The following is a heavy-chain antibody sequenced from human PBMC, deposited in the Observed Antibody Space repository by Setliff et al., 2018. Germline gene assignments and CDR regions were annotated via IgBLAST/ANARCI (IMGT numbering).Heavy chain of an antibody. CDR2: IDWDDAK. CDR3: ARINMVRGVPPHLDY. J-gene: IGHJ4*02. CDR1: GFSLTASGMC. Sequence: SGPTLVNPTQTLTLTCAFSGFSLTASGMCVTWIRQPPGKTLEWLARIDWDDAKYYRTSLKTRLTISKDTSKNQVVLTMTNMDHVDTATYYCARINMVRGVPPHLDYWGQGTLVTVSS. V-gene: IGHV2-70*11. D-gene: IGHD3-10*01.